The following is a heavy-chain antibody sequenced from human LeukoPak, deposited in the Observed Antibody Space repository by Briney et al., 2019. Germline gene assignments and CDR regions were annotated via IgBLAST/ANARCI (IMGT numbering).Heavy chain of an antibody. J-gene: IGHJ3*02. CDR2: ISWNSGNI. D-gene: IGHD3/OR15-3a*01. Sequence: GGSLRLSCAASGFTFDDYAMHWVRQAPGKGLEWVSGISWNSGNIGYADSVKGRFTISRDNAKNSLYLQMNSLRAEDMALYYCAKDTSPYEFWAFDIWGQGTMVTVSS. V-gene: IGHV3-9*03. CDR3: AKDTSPYEFWAFDI. CDR1: GFTFDDYA.